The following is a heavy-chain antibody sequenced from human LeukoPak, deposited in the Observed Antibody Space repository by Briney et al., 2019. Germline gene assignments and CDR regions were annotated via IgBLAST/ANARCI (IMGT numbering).Heavy chain of an antibody. CDR2: IYYSGST. Sequence: SETLSLTCTVSGGSISSYYWSWVRQPPGKGLEWIGYIYYSGSTNYNPSLKSRVTISVDTSKNQFSLKLSSVTAADTAVYYCARVERDFWSGYYFDYWGQGTLVTVSS. CDR1: GGSISSYY. J-gene: IGHJ4*02. V-gene: IGHV4-59*01. CDR3: ARVERDFWSGYYFDY. D-gene: IGHD3-3*01.